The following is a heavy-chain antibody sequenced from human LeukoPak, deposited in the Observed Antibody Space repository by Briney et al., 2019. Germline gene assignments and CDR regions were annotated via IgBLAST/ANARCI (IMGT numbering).Heavy chain of an antibody. D-gene: IGHD3-9*01. CDR3: ARGLSDHSYDVLPGPRYYYFDY. CDR2: IDHSGST. Sequence: PSGTLSLTCAVYGGSFSGYYWSWIRQPPGKGLEWIGEIDHSGSTNYNPSLKSRVTISVDTSKNQFSLKLSSVTAADTAVYFCARGLSDHSYDVLPGPRYYYFDYWGQGTLVTVSS. CDR1: GGSFSGYY. J-gene: IGHJ4*02. V-gene: IGHV4-34*01.